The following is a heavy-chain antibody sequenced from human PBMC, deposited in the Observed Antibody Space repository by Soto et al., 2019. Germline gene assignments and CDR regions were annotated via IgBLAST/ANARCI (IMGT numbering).Heavy chain of an antibody. CDR2: ISYDGSNK. V-gene: IGHV3-30*18. J-gene: IGHJ4*02. D-gene: IGHD6-13*01. CDR1: GFTFSSYD. Sequence: GGSLRLSCAASGFTFSSYDMHWVRQAPGKGLEWVAVISYDGSNKFYADSVKGRFTISKDNSKNTLYLQMNSLRAEDTAVYYCAKVKSSWIPLVAWGQGTLVTVSS. CDR3: AKVKSSWIPLVA.